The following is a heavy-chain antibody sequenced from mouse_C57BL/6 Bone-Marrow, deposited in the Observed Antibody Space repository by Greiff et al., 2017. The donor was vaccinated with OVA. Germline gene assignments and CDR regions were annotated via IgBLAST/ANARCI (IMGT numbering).Heavy chain of an antibody. V-gene: IGHV14-4*01. CDR3: TTESTVVGLDY. CDR2: IDPENGDT. Sequence: LQQSGAELVRPGASVKLSCTASGFNIKDDYMHWVKQRPEQGLEWIGWIDPENGDTEYASKFQGKATITADTSSNTAYLQLSSLTSEDTAVYYCTTESTVVGLDYWGQGTSVTVSS. D-gene: IGHD1-1*01. CDR1: GFNIKDDY. J-gene: IGHJ4*01.